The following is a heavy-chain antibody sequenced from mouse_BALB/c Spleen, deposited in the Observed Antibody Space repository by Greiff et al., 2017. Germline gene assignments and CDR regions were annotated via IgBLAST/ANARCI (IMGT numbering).Heavy chain of an antibody. J-gene: IGHJ4*01. V-gene: IGHV5-17*02. CDR1: GFTFSSFG. CDR2: ISSGSSTI. Sequence: VQLKESGGGLVQPGGSRKLSCAASGFTFSSFGMHWVRQAPEKGLEWVAYISSGSSTIYYADTVKGRFTISRDNPKNTLFLQMTSLRSEDTAMYYCAREYGNYAMDYWGQGTSVTVSS. CDR3: AREYGNYAMDY. D-gene: IGHD2-10*02.